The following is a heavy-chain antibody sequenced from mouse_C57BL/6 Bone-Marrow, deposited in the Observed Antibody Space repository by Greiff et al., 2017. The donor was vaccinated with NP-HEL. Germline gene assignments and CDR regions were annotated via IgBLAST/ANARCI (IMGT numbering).Heavy chain of an antibody. CDR2: INPGSGGT. CDR1: GYAFTNYL. Sequence: QVQLQQSGAELVRPGTSVKVSCKASGYAFTNYLIEWVKQRPGQGLEWIGVINPGSGGTNYNEKFKGKATLTADKSSSTAYMQLSSLTSEDSAVYFCAREDYGSPYAMDYWGQGTSVTVSS. D-gene: IGHD1-1*01. J-gene: IGHJ4*01. CDR3: AREDYGSPYAMDY. V-gene: IGHV1-54*01.